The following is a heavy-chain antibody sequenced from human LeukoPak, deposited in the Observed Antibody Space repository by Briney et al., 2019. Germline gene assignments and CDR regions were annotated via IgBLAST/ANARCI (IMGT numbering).Heavy chain of an antibody. D-gene: IGHD4-4*01. V-gene: IGHV3-30-3*01. J-gene: IGHJ4*02. CDR2: ISYDGSNK. Sequence: LSGGSLRLSCAASGFTFSSYAMHWVRQAPGKGLEWVAVISYDGSNKYYADSVKGRFTISRDNSKNTLYLQMNSLRAEDTAVYYCASLLQVLDYWGQGTLVTVSS. CDR3: ASLLQVLDY. CDR1: GFTFSSYA.